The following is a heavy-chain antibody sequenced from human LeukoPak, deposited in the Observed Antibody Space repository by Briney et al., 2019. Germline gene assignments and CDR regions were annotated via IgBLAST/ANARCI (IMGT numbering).Heavy chain of an antibody. D-gene: IGHD3-10*01. Sequence: GGSLRLSCAGSGFTFDDCGMSWVRQAPGKGLEWVSGINWNGGSTGYGDSVKGRFTISRDNAKNALYLEMNSLRAEDTAEYFCARERMYSGSGSTYPYYDYWGQGTLVTVSS. CDR1: GFTFDDCG. CDR3: ARERMYSGSGSTYPYYDY. CDR2: INWNGGST. J-gene: IGHJ4*02. V-gene: IGHV3-20*04.